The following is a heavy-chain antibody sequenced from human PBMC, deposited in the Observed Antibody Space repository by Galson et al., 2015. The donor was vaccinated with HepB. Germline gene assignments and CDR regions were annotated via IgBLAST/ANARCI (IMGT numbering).Heavy chain of an antibody. CDR3: ARVFSDSASYMAAAFDY. D-gene: IGHD1-26*01. J-gene: IGHJ4*02. V-gene: IGHV3-53*01. Sequence: SLRLSCAASGFIVNNYYMSWVRQAPGKGLEWVSIIYSGGSTYYADSVKGRFTMSRDNSRSTVYLQMNSLRAEDTAVYYCARVFSDSASYMAAAFDYWGQGTPVTVSS. CDR1: GFIVNNYY. CDR2: IYSGGST.